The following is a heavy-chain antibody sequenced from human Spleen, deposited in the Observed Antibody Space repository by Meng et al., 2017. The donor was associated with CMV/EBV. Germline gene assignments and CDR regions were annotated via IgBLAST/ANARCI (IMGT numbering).Heavy chain of an antibody. J-gene: IGHJ4*02. V-gene: IGHV3-13*01. D-gene: IGHD2-15*01. CDR2: IGTAGDT. CDR1: GFTFSSYD. Sequence: GESLKISCAASGFTFSSYDMHWVRQATGKGLEWVSAIGTAGDTYYPGSVKGRFTISRENAKNSLYLQMNSLRAEDTALYYCARGYCSGGSCYLGGYWGQGTLVTVS. CDR3: ARGYCSGGSCYLGGY.